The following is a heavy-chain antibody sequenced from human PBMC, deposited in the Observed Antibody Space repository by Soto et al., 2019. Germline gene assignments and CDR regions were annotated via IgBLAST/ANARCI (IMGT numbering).Heavy chain of an antibody. D-gene: IGHD5-18*01. J-gene: IGHJ4*02. CDR1: GFTFSSYA. CDR3: ARDHGIQLWSLDY. Sequence: GGSLRLSCAASGFTFSSYAMHWVRQAPGKGLEWVAVISYDGSNKYYADSVKGRFTISRDNSKNTLYLQMNSLRAEDTAVYYCARDHGIQLWSLDYWGQGTLVTVSS. V-gene: IGHV3-30-3*01. CDR2: ISYDGSNK.